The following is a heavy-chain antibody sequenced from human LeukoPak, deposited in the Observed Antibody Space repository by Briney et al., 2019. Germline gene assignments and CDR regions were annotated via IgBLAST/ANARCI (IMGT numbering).Heavy chain of an antibody. J-gene: IGHJ4*02. CDR3: ARGNGDYYDSSGYYPTLDY. V-gene: IGHV4-4*07. D-gene: IGHD3-22*01. CDR2: IYTSGST. CDR1: GGSISSYY. Sequence: SETLSLTCTVSGGSISSYYWSWIRQPAGEGLEWIGRIYTSGSTNYNPSLKSRVTMSVDTSKNQFSLKLSSVTAADTAVYYCARGNGDYYDSSGYYPTLDYWGQGTLVTVSS.